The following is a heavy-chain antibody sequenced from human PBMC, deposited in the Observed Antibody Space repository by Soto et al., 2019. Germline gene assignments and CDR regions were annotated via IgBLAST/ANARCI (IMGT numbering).Heavy chain of an antibody. CDR1: GGSISSGDYF. CDR3: ARGRALYSNYEY. CDR2: IYYSGST. V-gene: IGHV4-31*03. Sequence: QVQLQESGPGLVKPSQTLSLTCTVSGGSISSGDYFWSWIRQYKGKGLEWIGYIYYSGSTYYNPSLKNRVNISLDTYKSEVPLKLSSMTAADTSVYYCARGRALYSNYEYWGQGTLVTVSS. J-gene: IGHJ4*02. D-gene: IGHD4-4*01.